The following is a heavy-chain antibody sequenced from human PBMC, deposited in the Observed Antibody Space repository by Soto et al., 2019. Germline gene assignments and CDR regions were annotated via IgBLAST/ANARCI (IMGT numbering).Heavy chain of an antibody. CDR3: AKGLGNAKEV. V-gene: IGHV3-23*01. Sequence: EVQLLESGGDLVHPGGTLILSCVGSGYPFGDYAMRWVRQAPGKGLEWVSAIGPFEAHAPAYAASVKGRFTISRDNSRNTVYLQMSGLRVEDTAVFHCAKGLGNAKEVWGQGTTVTVSS. D-gene: IGHD2-8*01. CDR2: IGPFEAHAP. CDR1: GYPFGDYA. J-gene: IGHJ6*02.